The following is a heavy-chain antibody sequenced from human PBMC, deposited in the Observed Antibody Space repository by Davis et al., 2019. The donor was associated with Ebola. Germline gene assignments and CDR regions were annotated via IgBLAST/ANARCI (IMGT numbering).Heavy chain of an antibody. CDR2: ISYDGSNK. CDR1: GFTFSSYG. CDR3: AKDLHYYDSSGYYYYYGMDV. V-gene: IGHV3-30*18. D-gene: IGHD3-22*01. Sequence: PGGSLRLSCAASGFTFSSYGMHWVRQAPGKGLEWVAVISYDGSNKYYADSVKGRFTISRDNSKNTLYLQMNSLRAEDTAVYYCAKDLHYYDSSGYYYYYGMDVWGQGTTVTVSS. J-gene: IGHJ6*02.